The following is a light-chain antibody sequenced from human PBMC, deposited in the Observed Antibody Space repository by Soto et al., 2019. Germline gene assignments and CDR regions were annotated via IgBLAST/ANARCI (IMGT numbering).Light chain of an antibody. J-gene: IGKJ5*01. CDR2: DAS. V-gene: IGKV1-5*01. Sequence: IQITQSPSTLSASVGDRVTITCRASQSISSWLAWYQQKPGKAPKLLIYDASRLESGVPSRFSGSGSGTDFTLTISSLQPEDFATYYCQQSYNAPITFGQGTRLEIK. CDR1: QSISSW. CDR3: QQSYNAPIT.